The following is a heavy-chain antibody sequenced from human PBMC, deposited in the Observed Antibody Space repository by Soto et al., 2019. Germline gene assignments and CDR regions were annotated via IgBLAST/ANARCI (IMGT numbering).Heavy chain of an antibody. CDR1: GFTFSSYS. D-gene: IGHD6-13*01. CDR3: ARDKFRKVSMSSSWSY. CDR2: ISSSSSTI. V-gene: IGHV3-48*01. J-gene: IGHJ4*02. Sequence: GGSLRLSCAASGFTFSSYSMNWVRQAPGKGLEWVSYISSSSSTIYYADSVKGRFTISRDNAKNSLYLQMNSLRAEDTAVYYCARDKFRKVSMSSSWSYWGQGTLVTVSS.